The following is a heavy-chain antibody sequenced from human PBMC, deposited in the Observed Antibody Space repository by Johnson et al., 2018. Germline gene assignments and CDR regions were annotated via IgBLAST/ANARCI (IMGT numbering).Heavy chain of an antibody. J-gene: IGHJ3*02. V-gene: IGHV4-34*01. Sequence: QVQLQQWGAALLKPSETLSLTCAVYGGSFSGYYWSWIRQPPGKGLEWIGEINHSGSTNYNPSLKSRVTISVATSKNQFSLKLSSVTAADTAVYYCARVYYYDSSGAPDDAFDIWGQGTMVTVSS. CDR1: GGSFSGYY. D-gene: IGHD3-22*01. CDR2: INHSGST. CDR3: ARVYYYDSSGAPDDAFDI.